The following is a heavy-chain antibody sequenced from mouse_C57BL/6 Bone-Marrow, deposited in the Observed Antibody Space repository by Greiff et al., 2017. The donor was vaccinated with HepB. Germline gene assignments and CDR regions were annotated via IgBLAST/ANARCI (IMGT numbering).Heavy chain of an antibody. CDR1: GYTFTDYY. V-gene: IGHV1-19*01. Sequence: VQLKESGPVLVKPGASVKMSCKASGYTFTDYYMNWVKQSHGKSLEWIGVINPYNGGTSYNQKFKGQATLTVDKSSSTAYMELNSLTSEDSAVYYCARLGYGSSYVRYWYFDVWGTGTTVTVSS. CDR3: ARLGYGSSYVRYWYFDV. D-gene: IGHD1-1*01. J-gene: IGHJ1*03. CDR2: INPYNGGT.